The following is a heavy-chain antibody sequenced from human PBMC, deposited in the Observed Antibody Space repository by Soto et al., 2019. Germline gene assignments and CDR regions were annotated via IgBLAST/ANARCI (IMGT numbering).Heavy chain of an antibody. CDR3: AGEACRSGDCYSGIDF. CDR1: GFTFTNSN. D-gene: IGHD2-21*02. V-gene: IGHV3-21*02. Sequence: EIQLVESGGGLVKQGGSLRLSCAASGFTFTNSNMNWARLGPGKGLEWVATIGSGSRYIYYADSVKGRFTISRDNAKNSVYLQLDNLRVDDTAVYFCAGEACRSGDCYSGIDFLGEGTL. CDR2: IGSGSRYI. J-gene: IGHJ4*02.